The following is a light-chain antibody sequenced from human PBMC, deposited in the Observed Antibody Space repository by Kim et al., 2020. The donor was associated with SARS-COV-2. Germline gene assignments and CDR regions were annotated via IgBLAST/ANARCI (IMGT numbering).Light chain of an antibody. V-gene: IGKV1-8*01. CDR3: QQYYSYPRT. CDR1: QCISSY. CDR2: AAS. J-gene: IGKJ2*01. Sequence: SSSTGDRVTITCRASQCISSYLAWYQQKPGKAPKLLIYAASTLQSGVPSRFSGSGSGTDFTLTISCLQSEDFATYYCQQYYSYPRTFGQGTKLEI.